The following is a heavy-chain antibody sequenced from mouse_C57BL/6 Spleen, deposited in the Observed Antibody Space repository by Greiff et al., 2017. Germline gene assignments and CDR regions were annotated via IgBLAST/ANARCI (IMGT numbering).Heavy chain of an antibody. Sequence: EVKLLESGPGLVKPSQSLSLTCSVTGYSITSGYYWNWIRQFPGNKLEWMGYISYDGSNNYNPSLKNRISITRDTSKNQFFLKLNSVTTEDTATYYCARAYDYDRFAYWGQGTLVTVSA. V-gene: IGHV3-6*01. CDR2: ISYDGSN. D-gene: IGHD2-4*01. CDR3: ARAYDYDRFAY. J-gene: IGHJ3*01. CDR1: GYSITSGYY.